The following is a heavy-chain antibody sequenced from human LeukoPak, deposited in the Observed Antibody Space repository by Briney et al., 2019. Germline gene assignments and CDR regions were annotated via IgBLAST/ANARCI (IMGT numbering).Heavy chain of an antibody. CDR1: VFTFSSYG. CDR3: AKEKDNHPGRSGYI. J-gene: IGHJ4*02. D-gene: IGHD3-22*01. V-gene: IGHV3-30*02. Sequence: GGCLRLSCAASVFTFSSYGVRCVRHAPGKGRGWGAFIRYDGSNKYYADSVKGRFTISRGNSKNTMYVQMNSVIAADTGVYVCAKEKDNHPGRSGYIWGQGPLVTVSS. CDR2: IRYDGSNK.